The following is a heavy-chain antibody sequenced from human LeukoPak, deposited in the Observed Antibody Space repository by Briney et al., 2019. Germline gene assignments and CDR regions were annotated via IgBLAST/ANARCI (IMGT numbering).Heavy chain of an antibody. CDR3: ARDRLGGDLTGESLY. J-gene: IGHJ4*02. Sequence: ASVKGSCQASGYPLDHFGLTWVRQAPGQGLEWMGWISAYNGNTHYAQKFRGRLTMTTDTSTTTAHLELRSLKSDDTAVYYCARDRLGGDLTGESLYWGQGTLVTVSS. V-gene: IGHV1-18*01. CDR1: GYPLDHFG. CDR2: ISAYNGNT. D-gene: IGHD4-17*01.